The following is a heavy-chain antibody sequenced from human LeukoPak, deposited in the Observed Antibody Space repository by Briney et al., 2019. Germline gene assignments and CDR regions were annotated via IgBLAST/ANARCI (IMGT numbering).Heavy chain of an antibody. CDR1: DGSISNYY. J-gene: IGHJ6*03. CDR2: IYTSGTT. V-gene: IGHV4-4*07. D-gene: IGHD6-6*01. Sequence: SETPSLTCTVSDGSISNYYWSWIRQPAGKGLERIGRIYTSGTTNYNPSLKSRVTMSVDTSKNHFSLNLDSVTAADTAVYYCARDVRRSSSSANSYYYYMDVWGKGTTVTVSS. CDR3: ARDVRRSSSSANSYYYYMDV.